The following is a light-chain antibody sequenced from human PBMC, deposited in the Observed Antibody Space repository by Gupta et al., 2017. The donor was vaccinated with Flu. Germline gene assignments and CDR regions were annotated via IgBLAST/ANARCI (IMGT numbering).Light chain of an antibody. CDR1: QGVSSN. V-gene: IGKV3-15*01. CDR3: QQDEKGPRT. J-gene: IGKJ1*01. CDR2: GAS. Sequence: PAALSASPGERDTLSCRASQGVSSNLAWYQQRGGEAPMLLIYGASTRDPGVPARFSGSGSGTEFTLTISSVQSEDVAGYDCQQDEKGPRTFGQGTKVEVK.